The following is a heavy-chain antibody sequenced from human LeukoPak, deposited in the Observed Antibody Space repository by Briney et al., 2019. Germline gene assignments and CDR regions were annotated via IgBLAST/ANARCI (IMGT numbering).Heavy chain of an antibody. J-gene: IGHJ4*02. CDR2: ISYDGSNK. D-gene: IGHD6-6*01. V-gene: IGHV3-30-3*01. CDR3: ARDSRSSSSLDY. CDR1: GFTFSSYA. Sequence: GGSLRLSCAASGFTFSSYAMHWVRQAPGKGLEWVAVISYDGSNKYYADSVKGRFTISRDNSKNTLYLQMNSLRAEDTAVYYCARDSRSSSSLDYWGRGTLVTVSS.